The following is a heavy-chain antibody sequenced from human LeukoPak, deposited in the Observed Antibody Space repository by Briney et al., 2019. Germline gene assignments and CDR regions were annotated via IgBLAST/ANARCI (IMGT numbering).Heavy chain of an antibody. CDR1: GFTFSSYG. Sequence: GGSLRLSCAASGFTFSSYGMHWVRQAPGKGLEWVAFIRYDGSNKYYADSVKGRFTISRDNSKNTLYLQMNSLRAEDTAVYYCAKDKGGIAVAGYFDYWGQGTLVTVSS. J-gene: IGHJ4*02. CDR3: AKDKGGIAVAGYFDY. CDR2: IRYDGSNK. V-gene: IGHV3-30*02. D-gene: IGHD6-19*01.